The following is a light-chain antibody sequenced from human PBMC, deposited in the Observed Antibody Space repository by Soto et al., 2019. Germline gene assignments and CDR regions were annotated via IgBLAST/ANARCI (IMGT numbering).Light chain of an antibody. CDR1: SSNFGAGYD. Sequence: QSVLTQPPSVSGAPGQRVTISCTGSSSNFGAGYDVHWYQRLPGTAPKLLIYGNSNRPSGVPDRFSGSKSGTSASLAITGLQAEDEADYYCQSYDSSLSGYVFVTGTRSPS. CDR3: QSYDSSLSGYV. J-gene: IGLJ1*01. CDR2: GNS. V-gene: IGLV1-40*01.